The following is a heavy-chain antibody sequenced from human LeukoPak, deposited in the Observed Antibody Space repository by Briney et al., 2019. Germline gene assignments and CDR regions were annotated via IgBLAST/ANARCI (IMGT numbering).Heavy chain of an antibody. Sequence: GGSLRLSCAASGFTFSSYAMNWVRQAPGKGLEWVANIKQDGSEKYYVDSVKGRFTISRDNAKNSLYLQMNSLRAEDTAVYYCAELGITMIGGVWGKGTTVTISS. D-gene: IGHD3-10*02. CDR2: IKQDGSEK. CDR3: AELGITMIGGV. V-gene: IGHV3-7*01. J-gene: IGHJ6*04. CDR1: GFTFSSYA.